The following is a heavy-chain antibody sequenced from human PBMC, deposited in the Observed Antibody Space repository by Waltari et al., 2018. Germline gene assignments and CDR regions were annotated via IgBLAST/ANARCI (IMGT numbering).Heavy chain of an antibody. Sequence: EVQLVESGGGLVQSGGSLILSCAASGFTFCSLAMSWCHQARGEGLEWFSDIRGSRGSTYYADSVKGRFTMSRDNSKTTLYLQMNSLRAEDTAVYYCATIFGVVIRRGAFDIWGQGTMVTVSS. J-gene: IGHJ3*02. D-gene: IGHD3-3*01. V-gene: IGHV3-23*04. CDR2: IRGSRGST. CDR3: ATIFGVVIRRGAFDI. CDR1: GFTFCSLA.